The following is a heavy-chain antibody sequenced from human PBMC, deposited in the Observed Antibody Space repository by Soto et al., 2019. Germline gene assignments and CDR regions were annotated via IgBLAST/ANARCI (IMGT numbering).Heavy chain of an antibody. D-gene: IGHD3-10*01. Sequence: EVQLVESGGGLVQPGGSLRLSCAASGFTFSSYWMSWVRQAPGKGLEWVANIKQDGSEKYYVDSVKGRFTISRDNAKNSLYLQMNSLRAEDTAVYYCARVLRSYGSGSYYPAGPLDYWGQGTLVTVSS. CDR2: IKQDGSEK. V-gene: IGHV3-7*05. CDR3: ARVLRSYGSGSYYPAGPLDY. CDR1: GFTFSSYW. J-gene: IGHJ4*02.